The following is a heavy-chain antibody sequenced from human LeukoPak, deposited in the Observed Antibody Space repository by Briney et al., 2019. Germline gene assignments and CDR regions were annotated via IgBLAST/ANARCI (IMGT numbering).Heavy chain of an antibody. CDR1: GYTLTELS. V-gene: IGHV1-24*01. CDR3: ATVQGPPEYYYDSSGYYY. Sequence: ASVNVSCKVSGYTLTELSMHWVRQAPGKGLEWMGGFDPEDGETIYAQKFQGRVTMTEDTSTDTAYMELSSLRSEDTAVYYCATVQGPPEYYYDSSGYYYWGQGTLVTVSS. D-gene: IGHD3-22*01. CDR2: FDPEDGET. J-gene: IGHJ4*02.